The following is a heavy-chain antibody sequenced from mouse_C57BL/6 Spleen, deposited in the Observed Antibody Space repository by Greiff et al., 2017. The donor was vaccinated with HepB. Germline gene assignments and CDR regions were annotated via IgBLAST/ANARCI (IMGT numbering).Heavy chain of an antibody. V-gene: IGHV5-4*03. CDR1: GFTFSSYT. CDR2: ISDGGSYT. J-gene: IGHJ2*01. D-gene: IGHD3-2*02. CDR3: ARGSGRGDFDY. Sequence: EVKLVESGGGLVKPGGSLKLSCAASGFTFSSYTMSWVRQTPEKRLEWVATISDGGSYTYYPDNVKGRFTISRDNAKNNLYLQMSHLKSEDTAMYYCARGSGRGDFDYWGQGTTLTVSS.